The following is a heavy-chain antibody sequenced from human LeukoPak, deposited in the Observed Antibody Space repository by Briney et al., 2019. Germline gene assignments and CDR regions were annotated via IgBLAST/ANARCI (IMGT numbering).Heavy chain of an antibody. CDR3: ARAVGDFWSGYSAFDI. Sequence: PSETLPLTCTVSGGSISSGDYYWSWIRQPPGKGLEWIGYIYYSGSTYYNPSLKSRVTISVDTSKNQFSLKLSSVTAADTAVYYCARAVGDFWSGYSAFDIWGQGTMVTVSS. CDR1: GGSISSGDYY. V-gene: IGHV4-30-4*08. D-gene: IGHD3-3*01. J-gene: IGHJ3*02. CDR2: IYYSGST.